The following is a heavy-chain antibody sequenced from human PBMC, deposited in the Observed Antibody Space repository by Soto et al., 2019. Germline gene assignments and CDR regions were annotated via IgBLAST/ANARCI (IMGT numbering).Heavy chain of an antibody. CDR3: ARGISGWFDY. V-gene: IGHV4-61*01. Sequence: SETLSLTCTVSGGSVSSGSYYWSWIRQPPGKGLEWIGYIYDSGSTNYSPSLKSRVTISVDTSKNQFSLKLSSVTAADTAVYYCARGISGWFDYWGQGTLVTVSS. D-gene: IGHD6-19*01. J-gene: IGHJ4*02. CDR2: IYDSGST. CDR1: GGSVSSGSYY.